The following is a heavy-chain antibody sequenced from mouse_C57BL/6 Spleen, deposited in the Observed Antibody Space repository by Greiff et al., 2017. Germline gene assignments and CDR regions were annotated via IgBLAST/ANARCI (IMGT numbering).Heavy chain of an antibody. Sequence: EVKLQESGEGLVKPGGSLKLSCAASGFTFSSYAMSWVRQTPEKRLEWVAYISSGGDYIYYADTVKGRFTISRDNARNTLYLQMSSLKSEDTAMYYCTRDHYYSNYFDYWGQGTTLTVSS. CDR3: TRDHYYSNYFDY. J-gene: IGHJ2*01. CDR2: ISSGGDYI. D-gene: IGHD2-5*01. V-gene: IGHV5-9-1*02. CDR1: GFTFSSYA.